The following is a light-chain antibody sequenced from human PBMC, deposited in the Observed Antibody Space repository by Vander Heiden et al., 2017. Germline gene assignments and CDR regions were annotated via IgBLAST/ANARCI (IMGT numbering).Light chain of an antibody. CDR1: SPNIGSNT. V-gene: IGLV1-44*01. J-gene: IGLJ3*02. Sequence: QPVLTQPPSAPGTPGQRVTISCSGSSPNIGSNTVTWYQQLPGTAPKLLIYENSQRPSGVPNRFSGSKSGTSASLAISGLQSEDEADYYCGAWDDSLNVPVFGGGTKLTVL. CDR3: GAWDDSLNVPV. CDR2: ENS.